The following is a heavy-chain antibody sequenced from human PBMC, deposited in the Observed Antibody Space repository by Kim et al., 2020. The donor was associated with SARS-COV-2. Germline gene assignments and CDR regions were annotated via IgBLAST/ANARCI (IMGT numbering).Heavy chain of an antibody. D-gene: IGHD4-17*01. Sequence: YVASVKGRFPISRDNSKNTLYLQMNNLRAEDTAVYYCARAYGDYADYYFDYWGQGTLVTVSS. CDR3: ARAYGDYADYYFDY. J-gene: IGHJ4*02. V-gene: IGHV3-30*01.